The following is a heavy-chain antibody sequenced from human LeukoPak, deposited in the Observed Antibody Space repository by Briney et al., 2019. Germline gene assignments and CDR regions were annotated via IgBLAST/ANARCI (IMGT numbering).Heavy chain of an antibody. J-gene: IGHJ4*02. CDR1: GFTFSTYW. Sequence: GGSLRLSCVASGFTFSTYWIHWVRQAPGKGLVWVSRITNDVSSANYAVSVNGRFIISRDNAKSTVYLQMNSLTAEDTAVYYCARDGGAATPYDYWGQGTLVTVSS. V-gene: IGHV3-74*01. CDR2: ITNDVSSA. D-gene: IGHD2-15*01. CDR3: ARDGGAATPYDY.